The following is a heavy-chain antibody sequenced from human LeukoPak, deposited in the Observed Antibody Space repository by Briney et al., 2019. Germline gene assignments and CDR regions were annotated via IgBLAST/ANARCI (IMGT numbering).Heavy chain of an antibody. CDR1: GYTFTSYA. J-gene: IGHJ4*02. D-gene: IGHD2-15*01. CDR3: ARWPPSGSGGSLHFDY. CDR2: INAGNGNT. Sequence: ASVKVSCKASGYTFTSYAMHWGRQAPGQRLDWMGWINAGNGNTKYSQKFQGRVTITRDTSASTAYMELSRLRSEETAVYYCARWPPSGSGGSLHFDYWGQGTLVTVSS. V-gene: IGHV1-3*01.